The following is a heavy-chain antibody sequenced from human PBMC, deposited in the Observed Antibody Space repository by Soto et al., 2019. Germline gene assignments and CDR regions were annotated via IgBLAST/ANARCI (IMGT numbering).Heavy chain of an antibody. V-gene: IGHV4-4*07. J-gene: IGHJ4*02. CDR2: IHTTDGT. Sequence: SETLSLTCTVSGDSISGYYWSWIRQPAGKGMEWIGRIHTTDGTNYNPSLKSRVTMSIDTSNNQFSLKLSSLTAADTAVYYCARALSSAAGLARNYFDYWGQGALVTVSS. CDR3: ARALSSAAGLARNYFDY. D-gene: IGHD6-13*01. CDR1: GDSISGYY.